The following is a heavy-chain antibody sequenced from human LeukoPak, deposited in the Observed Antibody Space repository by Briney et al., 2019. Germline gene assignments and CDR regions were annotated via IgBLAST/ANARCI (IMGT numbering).Heavy chain of an antibody. CDR3: AKVIYYGSEDVDF. CDR2: ITGSGGST. J-gene: IGHJ4*02. D-gene: IGHD3-10*01. CDR1: GFXFSNYA. V-gene: IGHV3-23*01. Sequence: GGSLRLSCAASGFXFSNYAMSWVRQAPGKGLEWVSSITGSGGSTYYADSVKGRFTTSRDNSKNTLYLQINSLRAEDTALYYCAKVIYYGSEDVDFWGQGTLVTVSS.